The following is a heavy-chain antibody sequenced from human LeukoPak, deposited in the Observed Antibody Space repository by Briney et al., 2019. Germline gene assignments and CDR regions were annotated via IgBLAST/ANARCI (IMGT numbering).Heavy chain of an antibody. CDR2: LSYDGGNK. J-gene: IGHJ4*02. V-gene: IGHV3-30-3*01. CDR1: EFTFSSYA. Sequence: GGSLRLPCAASEFTFSSYAMHWVRQAPGKGLEWVASLSYDGGNKYYARSVKGRFTISRDSSKNTLYLQMNSLRTEDTAVYYCARAKTSSSRALFDYWGQGTLVTVSS. D-gene: IGHD6-13*01. CDR3: ARAKTSSSRALFDY.